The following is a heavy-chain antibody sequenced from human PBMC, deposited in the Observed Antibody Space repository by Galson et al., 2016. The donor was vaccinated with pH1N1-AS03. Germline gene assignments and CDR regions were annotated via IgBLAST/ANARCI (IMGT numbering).Heavy chain of an antibody. V-gene: IGHV3-13*01. Sequence: SLRLSCAASGFTFSDFDMHWVRQVSRKGLEWVSGIGSAGDTYYAASVKGRFTISRENAKNSLYLQMSSVTAGDTAVYYCARDPHGLDVWGQGTEVTVSS. CDR2: IGSAGDT. J-gene: IGHJ6*02. CDR3: ARDPHGLDV. CDR1: GFTFSDFD.